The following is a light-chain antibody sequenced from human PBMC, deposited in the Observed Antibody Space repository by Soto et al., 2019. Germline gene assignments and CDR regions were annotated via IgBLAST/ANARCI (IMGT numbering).Light chain of an antibody. J-gene: IGKJ1*01. CDR2: KSS. Sequence: DIQMTQSPSTLSGSVGDRVTITCRASQTISSWLAWYQQKPGKAPKLLIYKSSTIKSVVPSRFSGSGSGTEFTLTISSLQPDDFATYYCQHYNSDSEAFGQGTKVELK. CDR1: QTISSW. CDR3: QHYNSDSEA. V-gene: IGKV1-5*03.